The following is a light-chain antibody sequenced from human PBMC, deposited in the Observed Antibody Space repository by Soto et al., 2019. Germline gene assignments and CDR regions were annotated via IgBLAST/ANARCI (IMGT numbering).Light chain of an antibody. V-gene: IGKV3-20*01. CDR2: GTS. CDR1: QSSSKY. CDR3: QQYGTLPWT. J-gene: IGKJ1*01. Sequence: EIVLTQSPGTLSLSPGERATLSCRAGQSSSKYLAWYQQKPGQAPRVLIYGTSSRATGIPDRFSGSGSGTDFTLTISRLEPEDFAVYYCQQYGTLPWTFGQGTKVEIK.